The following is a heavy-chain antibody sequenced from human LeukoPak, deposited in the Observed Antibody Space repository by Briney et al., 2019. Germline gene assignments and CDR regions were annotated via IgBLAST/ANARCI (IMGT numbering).Heavy chain of an antibody. D-gene: IGHD3-22*01. CDR1: GGSVRGYY. J-gene: IGHJ4*02. CDR3: ASRWSSGLDY. CDR2: INHSGST. Sequence: PSETLSLTCAVYGGSVRGYYWSWIRQTPGKGLEWIGEINHSGSTNYNPSLKSRVTISVDTSKNQFSLKLSSVTAADTAVYYCASRWSSGLDYWGQGTLVTVSS. V-gene: IGHV4-34*01.